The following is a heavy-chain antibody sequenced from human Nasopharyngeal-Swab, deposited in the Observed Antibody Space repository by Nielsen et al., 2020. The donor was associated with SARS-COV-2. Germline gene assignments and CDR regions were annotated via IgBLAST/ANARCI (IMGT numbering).Heavy chain of an antibody. CDR2: IGDKAHNYAT. V-gene: IGHV3-73*01. D-gene: IGHD4/OR15-4a*01. Sequence: GESLKISCAASGFIFSASAIHWVRQASGKGLEWVGRIGDKAHNYATTYAASVKGRFTISRDDSKNTAFLQMGSLNTEDTALYYCTTDYYFDYWGQGTLVSVSS. CDR3: TTDYYFDY. J-gene: IGHJ4*02. CDR1: GFIFSASA.